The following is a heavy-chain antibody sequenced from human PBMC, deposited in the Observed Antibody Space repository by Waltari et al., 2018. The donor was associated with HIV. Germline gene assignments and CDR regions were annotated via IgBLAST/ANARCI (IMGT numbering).Heavy chain of an antibody. J-gene: IGHJ4*02. V-gene: IGHV4-39*07. CDR2: IYYSGST. CDR1: GGSISSSSYY. D-gene: IGHD5-18*01. CDR3: AREPRGYSYGYYFDY. Sequence: QLQLQESGPGLVKPSETLSLTCTVSGGSISSSSYYWGWIRQPPGKGLEWIGSIYYSGSTYYNPSLKSRVTISVDTSKNQFSLKLSSVTAADTAVYYCAREPRGYSYGYYFDYWGQGTLVTVSS.